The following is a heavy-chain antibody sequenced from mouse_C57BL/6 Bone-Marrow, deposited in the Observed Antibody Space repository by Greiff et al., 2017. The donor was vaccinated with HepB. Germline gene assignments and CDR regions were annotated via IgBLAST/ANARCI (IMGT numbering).Heavy chain of an antibody. J-gene: IGHJ4*01. V-gene: IGHV1-72*01. Sequence: VQLQQPGAELVKPGASVKLSCKASGYTFTSYWMHWVKQRPGRGLEWIGRIDPNSGGTKYNEKFKSKATLTVDKPSSTAYMQLSSLTSEDSAVYYCAITTVVADYYAMDYWGQGTSVTVSS. CDR2: IDPNSGGT. D-gene: IGHD1-1*01. CDR1: GYTFTSYW. CDR3: AITTVVADYYAMDY.